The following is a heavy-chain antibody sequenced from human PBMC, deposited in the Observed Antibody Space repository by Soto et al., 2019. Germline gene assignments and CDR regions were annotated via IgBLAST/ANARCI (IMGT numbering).Heavy chain of an antibody. CDR3: ASRNDYGDSTNWFDP. V-gene: IGHV4-30-4*01. J-gene: IGHJ5*02. CDR2: IYYSGST. Sequence: TSETLSLTCTVSGGSISSGDYYWSWIRQPPGKGLEWIGYIYYSGSTYYNPSLKSRVTISVDTSKNQFSLKLSSVTAADTAVYYCASRNDYGDSTNWFDPWGQGTLVTVSS. D-gene: IGHD4-17*01. CDR1: GGSISSGDYY.